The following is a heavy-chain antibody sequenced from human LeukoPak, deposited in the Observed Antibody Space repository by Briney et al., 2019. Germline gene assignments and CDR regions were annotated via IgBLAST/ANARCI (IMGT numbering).Heavy chain of an antibody. V-gene: IGHV1-2*02. CDR2: INPSSGGT. CDR3: ARMYDTWATVDY. J-gene: IGHJ4*02. D-gene: IGHD5-12*01. CDR1: GYTLTDYY. Sequence: ASVKVSRKASGYTLTDYYMHWLRQPPAQGLDWMGWINPSSGGTDSAQKFQGRVTMTRDTSINTAYMDLSRLTSDDTAVCYCARMYDTWATVDYWGQGTLVTVSS.